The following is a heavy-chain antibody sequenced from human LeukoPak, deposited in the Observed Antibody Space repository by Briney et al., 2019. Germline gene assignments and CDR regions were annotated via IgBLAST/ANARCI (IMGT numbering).Heavy chain of an antibody. CDR1: GGSISSSSYY. V-gene: IGHV4-39*01. Sequence: SETLSLTCTVSGGSISSSSYYWGWIRQPPGKGLEWIGSIYYSGSTYYNPSLKSRVTISVDTSKNQFSLKLSSVTAADTAVYYCARHSDIVATIVWGYFDYWGQGTLVTVSS. J-gene: IGHJ4*02. CDR3: ARHSDIVATIVWGYFDY. D-gene: IGHD5-12*01. CDR2: IYYSGST.